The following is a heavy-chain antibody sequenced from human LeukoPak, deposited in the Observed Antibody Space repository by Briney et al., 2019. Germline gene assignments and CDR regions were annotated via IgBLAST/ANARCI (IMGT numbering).Heavy chain of an antibody. V-gene: IGHV5-51*01. Sequence: GESLKISCKGPGYSFPDYWLDWVRQMPGQGLEWMGIFYPADSHTRYRPSFQRQVTISADKSINPGYLQWSTLKASHTATYYCARRRGDGENSPFDYWGQGNLVTVPS. CDR2: FYPADSHT. CDR3: ARRRGDGENSPFDY. D-gene: IGHD5-24*01. CDR1: GYSFPDYW. J-gene: IGHJ4*02.